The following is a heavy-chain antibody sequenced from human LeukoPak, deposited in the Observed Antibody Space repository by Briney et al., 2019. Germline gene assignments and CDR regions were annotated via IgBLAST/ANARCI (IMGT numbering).Heavy chain of an antibody. CDR3: ARQVGGSIAAAGFDY. CDR1: GYSFTNYW. D-gene: IGHD6-13*01. V-gene: IGHV5-51*01. J-gene: IGHJ4*02. Sequence: GESLKISCKGSGYSFTNYWIGCVRQMTGKGLEWMGIIYPGDSDTRYSPSFQGQVTISADKSISTAYLQWRSLKASDTAMFYCARQVGGSIAAAGFDYWGQGTLVTVSS. CDR2: IYPGDSDT.